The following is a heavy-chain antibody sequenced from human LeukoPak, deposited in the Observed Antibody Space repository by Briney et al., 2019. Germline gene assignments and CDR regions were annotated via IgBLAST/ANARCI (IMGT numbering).Heavy chain of an antibody. V-gene: IGHV3-74*01. CDR1: GFTFNNYW. Sequence: PGGSLRLSCAASGFTFNNYWMHWVRQAPGKGLVWVSRINTDGSSTTYADSVKGRFTISRDNAKNTLYLQMNSLRAEDTATYFCARDMSWNSVGYRGQGSLVTVSS. CDR2: INTDGSST. D-gene: IGHD1-7*01. CDR3: ARDMSWNSVGY. J-gene: IGHJ4*02.